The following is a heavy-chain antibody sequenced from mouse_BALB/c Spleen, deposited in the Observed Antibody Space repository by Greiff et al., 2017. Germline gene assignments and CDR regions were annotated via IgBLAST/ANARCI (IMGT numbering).Heavy chain of an antibody. D-gene: IGHD2-4*01. V-gene: IGHV5-4*02. CDR3: ARYYDYDKGYAMDY. Sequence: EVKLVESGGGLVKPGGSLKLSCAASGFTFSDYYMYWVRQTPEKRLEWVATISDGGSYTYYPDSVKGRFTISRDNAKNNLYLQMSSLKSEDTAMYYCARYYDYDKGYAMDYWGQGTSVTVSS. CDR2: ISDGGSYT. J-gene: IGHJ4*01. CDR1: GFTFSDYY.